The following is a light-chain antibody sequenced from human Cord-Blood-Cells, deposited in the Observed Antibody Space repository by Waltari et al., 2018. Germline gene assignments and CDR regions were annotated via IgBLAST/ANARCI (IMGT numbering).Light chain of an antibody. CDR1: QAISNY. CDR2: DAS. V-gene: IGKV1-33*01. J-gene: IGKJ3*01. Sequence: DIQMTQSPSSLSASVGDRVNITCQASQAISNYLNWYQQKPGKAPKLLIYDASNLETGVPSRFSGSGSGTDFTFTISSLQPEDIATYYCQQYDNLPLTFGPGTKVDIK. CDR3: QQYDNLPLT.